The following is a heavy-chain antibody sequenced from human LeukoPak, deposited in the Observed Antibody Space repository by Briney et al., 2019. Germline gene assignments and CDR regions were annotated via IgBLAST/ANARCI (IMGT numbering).Heavy chain of an antibody. D-gene: IGHD3-10*01. V-gene: IGHV3-11*04. Sequence: GGSLRLSCAASGFTFSDYYMSWIRQAPGKGLEWVSYISSSGSTIYYADSVKGRFTISRDNAKNSLYLQMNSLRAEDTAVYYCAKVTWFGELLSGGLDYWGQGTLVTVSS. J-gene: IGHJ4*02. CDR2: ISSSGSTI. CDR3: AKVTWFGELLSGGLDY. CDR1: GFTFSDYY.